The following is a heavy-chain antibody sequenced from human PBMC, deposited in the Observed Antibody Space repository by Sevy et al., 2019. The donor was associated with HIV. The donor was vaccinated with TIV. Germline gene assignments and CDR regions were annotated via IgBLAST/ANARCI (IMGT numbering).Heavy chain of an antibody. CDR3: ARHDALNYYYGSGSYYVGYFDY. Sequence: SETLSLTCTVSGGSISSSSYYWGWIRQPPGKGLEWIGSIYYSGCTYYNPSLKSRVTISVDTSKNQFSLKLSSVTAADTAVYYCARHDALNYYYGSGSYYVGYFDYWGQGTLVTVSS. V-gene: IGHV4-39*01. CDR2: IYYSGCT. CDR1: GGSISSSSYY. D-gene: IGHD3-10*01. J-gene: IGHJ4*02.